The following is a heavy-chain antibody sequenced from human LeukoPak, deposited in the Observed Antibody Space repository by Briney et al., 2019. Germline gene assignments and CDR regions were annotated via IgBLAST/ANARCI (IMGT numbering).Heavy chain of an antibody. Sequence: GGSLRLSCAASGFTFNNYDMNWVRQAPGKGLEWVSSISSSSSYIYYADSVKGRFTISRDNAKNSLYLQMNSLRAEDTAVYYCARADTANYYYYYMDVWGKGTTVTVSS. CDR1: GFTFNNYD. J-gene: IGHJ6*03. D-gene: IGHD5-18*01. CDR2: ISSSSSYI. V-gene: IGHV3-21*01. CDR3: ARADTANYYYYYMDV.